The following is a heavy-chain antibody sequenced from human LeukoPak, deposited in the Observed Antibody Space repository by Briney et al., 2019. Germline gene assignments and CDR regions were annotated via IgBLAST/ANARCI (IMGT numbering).Heavy chain of an antibody. CDR2: IYYSGST. CDR3: ARLKARDAFDI. CDR1: DGSFSSYS. J-gene: IGHJ3*02. Sequence: SETLSLTCTVSDGSFSSYSWNWIRQPPGRGLEWIGYIYYSGSTIYNPSLRSRVTISVDTSKNQFSLKLTSVAAADTAVYYCARLKARDAFDIWGQGTMVTVSS. V-gene: IGHV4-59*08.